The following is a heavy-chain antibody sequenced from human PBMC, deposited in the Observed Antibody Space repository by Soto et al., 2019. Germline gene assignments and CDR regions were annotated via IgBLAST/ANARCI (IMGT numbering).Heavy chain of an antibody. V-gene: IGHV1-69*12. Sequence: QVQLVQSGAEVKKPGSSVKVSCKASGGTFSSYAISWVRQAPGQGLERMGGIIPIFGTANYAQKFQGRVTITADESTSTAYMELSSLRSEDTAVYYCARDRGEWLSWQGYFDYWGQGTLVTVSS. D-gene: IGHD5-12*01. J-gene: IGHJ4*02. CDR1: GGTFSSYA. CDR2: IIPIFGTA. CDR3: ARDRGEWLSWQGYFDY.